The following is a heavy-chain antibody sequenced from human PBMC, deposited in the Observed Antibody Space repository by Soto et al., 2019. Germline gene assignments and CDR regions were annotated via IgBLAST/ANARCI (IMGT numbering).Heavy chain of an antibody. CDR1: GYTFTSYD. V-gene: IGHV1-8*01. J-gene: IGHJ6*02. CDR3: ARGRTGYDFWSGYYYYYYGMDV. CDR2: MDPNSGNT. D-gene: IGHD3-3*01. Sequence: ASVKVSCKASGYTFTSYDINWVRQATVQGLEWMGWMDPNSGNTGYAQKFQGRVTMTRNTSISTAYMELSSLRSEDTAVYYCARGRTGYDFWSGYYYYYYGMDVWGQGTTVTVSS.